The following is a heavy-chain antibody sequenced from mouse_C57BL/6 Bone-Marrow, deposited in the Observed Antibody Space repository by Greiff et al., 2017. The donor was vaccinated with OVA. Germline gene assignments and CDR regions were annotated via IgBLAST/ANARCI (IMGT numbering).Heavy chain of an antibody. CDR3: ARGGYYYGSSSDY. CDR2: IDPSDSET. V-gene: IGHV1-52*01. Sequence: QVQLQQPGAELVRPGSSVKLSCKASGYTFTSYWMHWVKQRPIQGLEWIGNIDPSDSETHYNQKFKDKATLTVDKSSSTAYMQLSSLTSEDSAVYYCARGGYYYGSSSDYWGQGTTLTVSS. D-gene: IGHD1-1*01. J-gene: IGHJ2*01. CDR1: GYTFTSYW.